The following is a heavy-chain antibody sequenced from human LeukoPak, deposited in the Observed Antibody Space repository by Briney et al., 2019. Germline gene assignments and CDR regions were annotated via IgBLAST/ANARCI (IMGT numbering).Heavy chain of an antibody. V-gene: IGHV1-2*06. J-gene: IGHJ6*02. Sequence: ASVKVSCKASGYTFTGYYMHWVRQAPGQGLEWMGRINPNSGGTNYAQKFQGRVTMTRDTSISTAYMELSRLRSDDTAVYYCARNYNRYCSGGSCYSAYYYYGMDVWGQGTTVTVSS. CDR1: GYTFTGYY. CDR3: ARNYNRYCSGGSCYSAYYYYGMDV. CDR2: INPNSGGT. D-gene: IGHD2-15*01.